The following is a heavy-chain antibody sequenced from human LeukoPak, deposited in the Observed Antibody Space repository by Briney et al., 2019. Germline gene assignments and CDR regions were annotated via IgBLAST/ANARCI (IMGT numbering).Heavy chain of an antibody. D-gene: IGHD3-9*01. CDR3: VKPGLGYFDSYYFDY. CDR2: ISSNGGST. V-gene: IGHV3-64D*06. J-gene: IGHJ4*02. Sequence: GGSLRLSCSASRFTFSSYAIHWVRQAPGKGLEYVSAISSNGGSTYYADSVKGRFTISRDNSKNTLYLQMSSLRAEDTAVYYCVKPGLGYFDSYYFDYWGQGTLVTVSS. CDR1: RFTFSSYA.